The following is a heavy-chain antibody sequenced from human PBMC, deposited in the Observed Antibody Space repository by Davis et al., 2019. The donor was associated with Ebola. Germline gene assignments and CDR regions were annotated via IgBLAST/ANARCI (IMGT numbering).Heavy chain of an antibody. D-gene: IGHD3-16*02. V-gene: IGHV3-23*01. Sequence: GESLKISCAASGFTFNSYAMSWVRQAPGKGLEWVSGISGPGGSTYYPDSVKDRFTISRDNAKNSLYLEMNNLRAEDTAVYYCVKEGADSVVIPAAFDPWGQGTLVTVSS. CDR2: ISGPGGST. J-gene: IGHJ5*02. CDR3: VKEGADSVVIPAAFDP. CDR1: GFTFNSYA.